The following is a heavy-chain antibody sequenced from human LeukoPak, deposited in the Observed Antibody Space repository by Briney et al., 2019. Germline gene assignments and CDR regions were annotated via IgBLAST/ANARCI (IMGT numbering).Heavy chain of an antibody. D-gene: IGHD5-24*01. CDR3: ARERDGYSNAFDI. V-gene: IGHV3-74*01. CDR1: GFTFSSYW. CDR2: INGDGGST. Sequence: GGSLRLSCAASGFTFSSYWIHWVRQAPGKGLVWVSRINGDGGSTSYADSVRGRFTISRDNAKNTLYLQMNSLGAEDTAVYYCARERDGYSNAFDIWGQGTMVTVSS. J-gene: IGHJ3*02.